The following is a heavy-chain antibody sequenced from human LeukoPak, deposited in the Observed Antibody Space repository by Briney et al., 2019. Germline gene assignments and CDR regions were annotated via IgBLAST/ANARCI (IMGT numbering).Heavy chain of an antibody. V-gene: IGHV3-30-3*01. J-gene: IGHJ4*02. CDR3: ARSHYDFWSGYSATYFDY. D-gene: IGHD3-3*01. Sequence: GRSLRLSCVASGFTFSSYAMHWVRQAPGKGLEWVAVISYDGSNKYYADSVKGRFTISRDNSKNTLYLQMTSLRAEDPAVYYCARSHYDFWSGYSATYFDYWGQGTLVTVSS. CDR2: ISYDGSNK. CDR1: GFTFSSYA.